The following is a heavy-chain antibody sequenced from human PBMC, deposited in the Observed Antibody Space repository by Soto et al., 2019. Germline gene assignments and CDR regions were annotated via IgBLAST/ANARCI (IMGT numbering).Heavy chain of an antibody. V-gene: IGHV1-18*01. Sequence: ASVKVSCKASGYTFTSYGISWVRQAPGQGLEWMGWISAYNGNTNYAQKLQGRVTMTTDTSTSTAYMELRSLRSDDTAVYYCARGRSSSSPYYYYGMDVWGQGTTVTAP. CDR3: ARGRSSSSPYYYYGMDV. D-gene: IGHD6-6*01. J-gene: IGHJ6*02. CDR2: ISAYNGNT. CDR1: GYTFTSYG.